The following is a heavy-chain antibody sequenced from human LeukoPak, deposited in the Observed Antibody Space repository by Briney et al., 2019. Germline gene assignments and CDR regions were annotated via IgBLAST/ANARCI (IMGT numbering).Heavy chain of an antibody. CDR3: ARDRRLDLDY. Sequence: GGSLRLSCAASGFTFSSSAMSWVRHAPGMGLEWVANIKQDGSDKNFVDSVKGRFTISRDNAKNSLYLQMNSLRAEDTAVYYCARDRRLDLDYWGQGTLVTVSS. V-gene: IGHV3-7*03. CDR2: IKQDGSDK. D-gene: IGHD6-19*01. CDR1: GFTFSSSA. J-gene: IGHJ4*02.